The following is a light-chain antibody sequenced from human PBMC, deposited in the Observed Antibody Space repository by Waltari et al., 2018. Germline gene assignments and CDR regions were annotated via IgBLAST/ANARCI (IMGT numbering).Light chain of an antibody. Sequence: EIVLTQSPGTLSLSPGESATLSCRASQTVRATYLAWYQQKPGQAPTLVIHGTSSRATGIPDRFSGSGSGTDCSLTISSLEPEDFAVYYCQQYDVSPLTFGGGTKVETK. V-gene: IGKV3-20*01. CDR2: GTS. J-gene: IGKJ4*01. CDR1: QTVRATY. CDR3: QQYDVSPLT.